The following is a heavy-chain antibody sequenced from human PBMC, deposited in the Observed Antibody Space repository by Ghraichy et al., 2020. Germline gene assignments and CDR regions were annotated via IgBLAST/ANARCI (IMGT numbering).Heavy chain of an antibody. CDR3: ASGTSRAWGSFDI. CDR1: GGSISNYY. V-gene: IGHV4-59*01. CDR2: IYYSGSP. D-gene: IGHD3-16*01. J-gene: IGHJ3*02. Sequence: ETLSLTCTVSGGSISNYYWNWIRQPPGKGLEWIGYIYYSGSPNYNPSLKSRVTISVDTSKIQLSLKLSSVTAADTAVYYCASGTSRAWGSFDIWGQGTMVTVSS.